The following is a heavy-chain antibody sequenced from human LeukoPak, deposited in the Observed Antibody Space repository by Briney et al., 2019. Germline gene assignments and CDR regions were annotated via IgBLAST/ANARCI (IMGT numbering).Heavy chain of an antibody. J-gene: IGHJ4*02. V-gene: IGHV3-15*01. CDR2: IKSKTDGGTT. D-gene: IGHD3-22*01. Sequence: GGSLRLSCAASGFTFSNAWMSWVRQAPGKGLEWVGRIKSKTDGGTTDYAAPVKGRFTISRDDSKNTLYLQMNSLKTEDTAVYYCTTDPNYYDSSGYSTPNYFDYWSQGTLVTVSS. CDR1: GFTFSNAW. CDR3: TTDPNYYDSSGYSTPNYFDY.